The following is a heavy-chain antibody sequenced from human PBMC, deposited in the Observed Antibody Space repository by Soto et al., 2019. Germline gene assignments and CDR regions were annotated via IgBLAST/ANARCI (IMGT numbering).Heavy chain of an antibody. J-gene: IGHJ6*03. CDR2: ISAYNGNT. V-gene: IGHV1-18*01. CDR3: ARSPTNHRTTYYHYYMDV. CDR1: GYTFTSYG. Sequence: ASVKVSCKASGYTFTSYGISWVRQAPGQGLEWMGWISAYNGNTNYAQKLQGRVTMTTDTSTSTAYMELRSLRSDDTAVYYCARSPTNHRTTYYHYYMDVWGKGTTVTVSS.